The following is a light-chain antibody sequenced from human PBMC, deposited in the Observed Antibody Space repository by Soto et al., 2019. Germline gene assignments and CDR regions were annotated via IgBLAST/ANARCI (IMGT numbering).Light chain of an antibody. CDR1: SSDVGGYNF. Sequence: QSALTQPPSASGSPGQSVTISCTGTSSDVGGYNFVSWYQQHPGKAPKFMIYEVTKRPSGVPDRFSGSKSGNTASLTVSGLQAEDEADYYCCSYAGSSTFVFGTGTKLTVL. CDR3: CSYAGSSTFV. V-gene: IGLV2-8*01. J-gene: IGLJ1*01. CDR2: EVT.